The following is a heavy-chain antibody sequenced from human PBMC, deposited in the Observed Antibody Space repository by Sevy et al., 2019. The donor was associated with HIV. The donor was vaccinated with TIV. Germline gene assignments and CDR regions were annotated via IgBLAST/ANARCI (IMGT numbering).Heavy chain of an antibody. V-gene: IGHV3-23*01. CDR3: AKDRRYGDIGLFDY. J-gene: IGHJ4*02. D-gene: IGHD4-17*01. Sequence: GGSLRLSCGASGFTFSSYAMSWVRQAPGKGLEWVSVISGRGDTTYYADSVKGRLTISRDNSRNTLYLQMNGLRAEDTAVYYCAKDRRYGDIGLFDYWGQGTLVTVSS. CDR1: GFTFSSYA. CDR2: ISGRGDTT.